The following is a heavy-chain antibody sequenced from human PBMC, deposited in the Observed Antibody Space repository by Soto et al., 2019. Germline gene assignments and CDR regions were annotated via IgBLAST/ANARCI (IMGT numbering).Heavy chain of an antibody. V-gene: IGHV4-39*02. CDR3: ARLSTCYDSSGYYDVFDY. J-gene: IGHJ4*02. CDR2: IYYSGSP. Sequence: QLQLQDSGPGLVKPSETLSLTCTVSGGSISSSSYYWGWIRQPPGKGLEWIGCIYYSGSPYYNPSLKSRVTISVDPSKNHFSLTLSSVTAADTAVYYCARLSTCYDSSGYYDVFDYWGQGTLVTVSS. CDR1: GGSISSSSYY. D-gene: IGHD3-22*01.